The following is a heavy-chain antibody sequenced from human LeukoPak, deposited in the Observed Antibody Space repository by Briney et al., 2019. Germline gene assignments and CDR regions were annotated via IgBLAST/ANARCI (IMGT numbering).Heavy chain of an antibody. Sequence: GGSLRLSCAAPGFTLGSHTMSWGRQAPGKGLEWVSIIYSGGSTSYADSVKGRFTISRDNSKNTLYLQMNSLRTEDTAVYYCARGGSYFDISGYYFYWGQGTLVTVSS. J-gene: IGHJ4*02. D-gene: IGHD3-22*01. CDR2: IYSGGST. V-gene: IGHV3-66*01. CDR3: ARGGSYFDISGYYFY. CDR1: GFTLGSHT.